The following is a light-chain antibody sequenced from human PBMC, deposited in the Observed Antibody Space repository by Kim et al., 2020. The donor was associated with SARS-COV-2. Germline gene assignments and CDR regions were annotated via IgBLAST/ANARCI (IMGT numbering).Light chain of an antibody. V-gene: IGKV2-30*01. Sequence: DVVMTQPPLSLPVTLGQPASISCRSSQSLQYTDGNTYLNWFQQRPGQSPRRLIYKVSDRDSGVPDRFSGSGSGTDFTLRISRVEAEDVGVYYCMQGTHWPYTFGQGTKLEI. J-gene: IGKJ2*01. CDR1: QSLQYTDGNTY. CDR3: MQGTHWPYT. CDR2: KVS.